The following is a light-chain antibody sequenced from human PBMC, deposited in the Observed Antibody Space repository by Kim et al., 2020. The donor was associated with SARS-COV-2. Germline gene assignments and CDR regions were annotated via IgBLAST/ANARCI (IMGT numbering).Light chain of an antibody. J-gene: IGKJ4*01. V-gene: IGKV1-39*01. CDR1: QSITTY. Sequence: ASVGDRVTIACRTSQSITTYLNWYQQKPGEAPSLLIYGASTLRSGVPSRFSGSGSGTEFTLSISSLQPEDSVTYYCQQSYSTRLTFGGGTKVDIK. CDR2: GAS. CDR3: QQSYSTRLT.